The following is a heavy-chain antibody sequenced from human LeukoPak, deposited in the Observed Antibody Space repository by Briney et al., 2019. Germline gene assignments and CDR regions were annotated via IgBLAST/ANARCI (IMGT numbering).Heavy chain of an antibody. J-gene: IGHJ5*01. CDR2: ISGCGGST. CDR3: AKVRRPNLYAKEVTGAFDS. V-gene: IGHV3-23*01. D-gene: IGHD2-21*02. Sequence: PGGSLRLSCAVSGLTVSSSYAMSWVRQAPGKGLEWVSAISGCGGSTYYADSVKGRFTISRDSSKKTLSLQMSGLRDEDTAVYFCAKVRRPNLYAKEVTGAFDSWGPGTLVTVSS. CDR1: GLTVSSSYA.